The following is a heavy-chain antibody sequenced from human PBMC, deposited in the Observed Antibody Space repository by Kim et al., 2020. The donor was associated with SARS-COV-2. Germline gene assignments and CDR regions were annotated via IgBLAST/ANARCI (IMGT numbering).Heavy chain of an antibody. Sequence: GGSLRLSCAASGFTFSSYAMHWVRQAPGKGLEWVAVISYDGSNKYYADSVKGRFTISRDNSKNTLYLQMNSLRAEDTAVYYCARDGDGVDIIVVVPAAPHYYYYGMDVWGQGTTVTVSS. CDR3: ARDGDGVDIIVVVPAAPHYYYYGMDV. V-gene: IGHV3-30-3*01. CDR2: ISYDGSNK. D-gene: IGHD2-2*01. CDR1: GFTFSSYA. J-gene: IGHJ6*02.